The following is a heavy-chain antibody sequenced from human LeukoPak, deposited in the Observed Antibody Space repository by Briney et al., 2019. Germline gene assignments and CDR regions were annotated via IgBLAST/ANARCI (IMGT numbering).Heavy chain of an antibody. J-gene: IGHJ6*03. D-gene: IGHD6-19*01. CDR1: GFTFSTYA. CDR2: IRNDGSHK. Sequence: GGSLRLSCAASGFTFSTYAMHWVRQAPGKGLEGVTFIRNDGSHKYYTDSVKGRFTISRDNSKNTLFLQMNSLRPEDTAVYYCAKDGGWYELYYMDVWGTGTTVTVSS. V-gene: IGHV3-30*02. CDR3: AKDGGWYELYYMDV.